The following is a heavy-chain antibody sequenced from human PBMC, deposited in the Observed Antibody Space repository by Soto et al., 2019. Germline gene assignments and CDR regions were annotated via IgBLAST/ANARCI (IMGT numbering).Heavy chain of an antibody. CDR1: GFTFGDSY. J-gene: IGHJ5*02. CDR3: VRGGGGGLFDP. D-gene: IGHD2-15*01. Sequence: GGSLRLSCAGSGFTFGDSYMSWIRQAPGKGLEWLSYISPGSRYPAYADSVKGRFTISRGNAKRSLYLQMMSLTAEDTAIYYCVRGGGGGLFDPWGQGTMVTVSS. CDR2: ISPGSRYP. V-gene: IGHV3-11*06.